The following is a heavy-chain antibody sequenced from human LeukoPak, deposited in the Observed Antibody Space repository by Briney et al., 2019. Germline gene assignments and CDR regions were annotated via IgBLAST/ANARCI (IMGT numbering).Heavy chain of an antibody. Sequence: KTSETLSLTCAVYGGSFSGYYWSWIRQPPGKGLEWIGEINHSGSTNYNPSLKSRVTISVDTSKNQFSLKLSSVTAADTAVYYCARRSSVGYTIRPYYFDYWGQGTLVTVSS. CDR1: GGSFSGYY. V-gene: IGHV4-34*01. J-gene: IGHJ4*02. CDR2: INHSGST. D-gene: IGHD5-24*01. CDR3: ARRSSVGYTIRPYYFDY.